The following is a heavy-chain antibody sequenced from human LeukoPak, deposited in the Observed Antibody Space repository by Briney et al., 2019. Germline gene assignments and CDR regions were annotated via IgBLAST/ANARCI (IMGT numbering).Heavy chain of an antibody. CDR1: GDSIRSYY. Sequence: SETLSLTCTVSGDSIRSYYWSWIRQPPGKGLEWIGYIYYSETANYNPSLKSRVTISVDTSKNQFSLKLSSVTAADTAVYYCARGRLAARPRWFDPWGQGTLVTVSS. CDR2: IYYSETA. J-gene: IGHJ5*02. D-gene: IGHD6-6*01. CDR3: ARGRLAARPRWFDP. V-gene: IGHV4-59*12.